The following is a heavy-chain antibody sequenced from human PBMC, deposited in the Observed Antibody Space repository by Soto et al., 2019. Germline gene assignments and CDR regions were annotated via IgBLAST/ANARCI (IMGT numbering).Heavy chain of an antibody. D-gene: IGHD5-18*01. J-gene: IGHJ6*02. CDR3: ARIRDPYSYGFRYYGMDV. CDR2: IIPIFGTA. V-gene: IGHV1-69*12. Sequence: QVQLVQSGAEVKKPGSSVKVSCRASGATFSSYAISWLRQAPGQGLEWRGGIIPIFGTANYAQKFQGRVTITADESTSTAYMELSSLRSEDTAVYYCARIRDPYSYGFRYYGMDVWGQGTTVTVSS. CDR1: GATFSSYA.